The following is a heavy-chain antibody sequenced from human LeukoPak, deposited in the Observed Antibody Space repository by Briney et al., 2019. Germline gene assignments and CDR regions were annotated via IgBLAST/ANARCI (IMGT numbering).Heavy chain of an antibody. CDR1: GGSISSYY. V-gene: IGHV4-59*12. D-gene: IGHD1-26*01. CDR3: VVVRGSYILDY. Sequence: SETLSLTCTVSGGSISSYYWSWIRQPPGKGLEWIEYIYYSGSTNYNPSLKSRVTISVDTSKNQFSLKLSSVTAADTAVYYCVVVRGSYILDYWGQGTLVTVSS. J-gene: IGHJ4*02. CDR2: IYYSGST.